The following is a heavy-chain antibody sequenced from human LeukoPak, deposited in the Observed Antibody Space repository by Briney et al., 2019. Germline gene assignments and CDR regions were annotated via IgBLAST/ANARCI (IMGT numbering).Heavy chain of an antibody. CDR2: IIPIFGTA. V-gene: IGHV1-69*01. J-gene: IGHJ4*02. Sequence: SVKVSCKASGGTFSSYAISWVRQAPGQGLEWMGGIIPIFGTANYAQKFRGRVTITADESTSTAYMELSSLRSEDTAVYYCARDWGTKIAAADTWGQGTLVTVSS. D-gene: IGHD6-13*01. CDR1: GGTFSSYA. CDR3: ARDWGTKIAAADT.